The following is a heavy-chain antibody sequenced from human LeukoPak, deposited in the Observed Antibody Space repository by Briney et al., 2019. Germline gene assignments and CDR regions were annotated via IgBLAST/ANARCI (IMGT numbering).Heavy chain of an antibody. CDR3: ARDPHCTNGICYSLPYYVY. J-gene: IGHJ4*02. CDR2: IYPNSGGT. Sequence: ASVKVSCKASGYSFTGYYIHWVRQAPGQGLQWMGRIYPNSGGTNYAQKFQGRVTMTRDTSISTAYMQLSRLRSDDTAVYYCARDPHCTNGICYSLPYYVYWGQGTLVTVSS. D-gene: IGHD2-8*01. CDR1: GYSFTGYY. V-gene: IGHV1-2*06.